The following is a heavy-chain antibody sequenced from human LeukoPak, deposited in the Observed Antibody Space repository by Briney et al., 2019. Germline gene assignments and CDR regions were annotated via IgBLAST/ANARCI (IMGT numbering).Heavy chain of an antibody. Sequence: SETLSLTCAVSGYSISSGYQWAWVRQSPGKGLEWIGSIYHSGSAHYNPSLKSRVTISVETSKNQFSLRMYSVTAADTAVYYCARDPRWLTPDCTSTSCYENYFDPWGQGTLVTVSS. D-gene: IGHD2-2*01. CDR1: GYSISSGYQ. J-gene: IGHJ5*02. V-gene: IGHV4-38-2*02. CDR3: ARDPRWLTPDCTSTSCYENYFDP. CDR2: IYHSGSA.